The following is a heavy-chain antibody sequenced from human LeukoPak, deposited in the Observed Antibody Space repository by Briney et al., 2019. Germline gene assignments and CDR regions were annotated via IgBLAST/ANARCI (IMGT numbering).Heavy chain of an antibody. D-gene: IGHD5-24*01. J-gene: IGHJ4*02. CDR2: ISYDGSNK. Sequence: GGSLRLSCAASGFTFSSYGMHWVRQAPGKGLEWVAVISYDGSNKYYADSVKGRFTISRDNSKNTLYLQMNSLRAEDTAVYYCAKVFPYYGYNELDYWGQGTLVTVSS. V-gene: IGHV3-30*18. CDR3: AKVFPYYGYNELDY. CDR1: GFTFSSYG.